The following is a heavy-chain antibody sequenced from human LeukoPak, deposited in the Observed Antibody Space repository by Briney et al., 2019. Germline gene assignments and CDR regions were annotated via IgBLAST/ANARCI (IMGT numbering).Heavy chain of an antibody. V-gene: IGHV1-69*05. CDR3: ARLNLDSGGSWYYFDY. CDR2: IIPIFGTA. CDR1: GGTFSSYA. D-gene: IGHD2-15*01. J-gene: IGHJ4*02. Sequence: SVKVSCKASGGTFSSYAISWVRQAPGQGLKWMGRIIPIFGTANYAQKFQGRVTITTDESTSTAYMELSSLRSEDTAVYYCARLNLDSGGSWYYFDYWGQGTLVTVSS.